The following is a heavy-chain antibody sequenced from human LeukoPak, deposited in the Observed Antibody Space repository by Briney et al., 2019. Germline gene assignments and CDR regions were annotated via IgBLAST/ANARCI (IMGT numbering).Heavy chain of an antibody. Sequence: PGGSLRLSCAASGFTFSSYSMNWVRQAPGKGLEWVSSISSSSSYIYYADSVKGRFTISRDNAKNSLYLQMNSLRAEDTAVYYCARDNYEPVEMATITGYYFDYWGQGTLVTVSS. CDR1: GFTFSSYS. D-gene: IGHD5-24*01. J-gene: IGHJ4*02. CDR3: ARDNYEPVEMATITGYYFDY. V-gene: IGHV3-21*01. CDR2: ISSSSSYI.